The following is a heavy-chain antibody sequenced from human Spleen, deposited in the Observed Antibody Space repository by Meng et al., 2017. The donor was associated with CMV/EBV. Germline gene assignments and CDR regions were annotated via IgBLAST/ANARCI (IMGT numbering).Heavy chain of an antibody. CDR3: VPSLYSGSFGY. J-gene: IGHJ4*02. Sequence: GESLKTSCAASGFTFEDYGMSWVRQAPGKGLEWVSSISKSSTYINYADSVKGRFTISRDNAKNSLYLQMNSLRADDTAVYYCVPSLYSGSFGYWGQGTLVTVSS. D-gene: IGHD1-26*01. CDR2: ISKSSTYI. CDR1: GFTFEDYG. V-gene: IGHV3-21*01.